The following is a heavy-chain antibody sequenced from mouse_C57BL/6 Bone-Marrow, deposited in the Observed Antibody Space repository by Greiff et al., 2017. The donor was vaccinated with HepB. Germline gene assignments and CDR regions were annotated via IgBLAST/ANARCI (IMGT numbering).Heavy chain of an antibody. Sequence: QVQLQQPGAELVKPGASVKMSCKASGYTFTSYWITWVKQRPGQGLEWIGDIYPGSGSTNYNEKFKSKATLTVDTSSSTAYMQLSSLTSEDSAVYYCARTSYYYGPNYYAMDYWGQGTSVTVSS. J-gene: IGHJ4*01. CDR3: ARTSYYYGPNYYAMDY. CDR2: IYPGSGST. V-gene: IGHV1-55*01. D-gene: IGHD1-1*01. CDR1: GYTFTSYW.